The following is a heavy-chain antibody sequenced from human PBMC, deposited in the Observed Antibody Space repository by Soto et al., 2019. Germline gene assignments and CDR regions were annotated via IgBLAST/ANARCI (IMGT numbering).Heavy chain of an antibody. CDR2: IYYSGSS. V-gene: IGHV4-31*03. Sequence: QVQLQESGPGLVKPSQTLSLTCTVSGGSISSGGYYWSWIRKHPGKGLEWIGYIYYSGSSYYNPSLKSRVTISVDTSKNQFSLKLSSVTAADTAVYYCARGGPKVGATNFDYWGQGTLVTVSS. J-gene: IGHJ4*02. CDR1: GGSISSGGYY. D-gene: IGHD1-26*01. CDR3: ARGGPKVGATNFDY.